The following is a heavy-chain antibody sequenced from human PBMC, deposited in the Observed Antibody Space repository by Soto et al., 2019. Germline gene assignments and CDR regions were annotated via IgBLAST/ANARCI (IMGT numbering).Heavy chain of an antibody. CDR3: TTVYSGYENYFDY. CDR2: IKSKTDGGTT. Sequence: GGSLRLSCAASGFTFSNAWMSWVRQAPGKGLEWVGRIKSKTDGGTTDYAAPVKGRFTISRDDSKNTLYLQMNSLKTEDTAVYYCTTVYSGYENYFDYWGQGTLVTVSS. V-gene: IGHV3-15*01. J-gene: IGHJ4*02. CDR1: GFTFSNAW. D-gene: IGHD5-12*01.